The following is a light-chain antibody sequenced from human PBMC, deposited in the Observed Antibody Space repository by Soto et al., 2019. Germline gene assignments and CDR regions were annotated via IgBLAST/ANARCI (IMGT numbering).Light chain of an antibody. J-gene: IGLJ2*01. Sequence: QSALTQPASVSGSPGQSITISCNGTSNDVGGYKYVSWYQQHPGKAPKLMIYEVTNRPSGVSARFSGSKSGNTASLTISGLQXXXEXDXYCSSYTIRSTVVFGGGTKLTVL. CDR3: SSYTIRSTVV. CDR1: SNDVGGYKY. V-gene: IGLV2-14*01. CDR2: EVT.